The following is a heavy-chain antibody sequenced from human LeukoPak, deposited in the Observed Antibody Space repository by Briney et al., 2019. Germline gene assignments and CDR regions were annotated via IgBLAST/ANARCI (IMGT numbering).Heavy chain of an antibody. Sequence: PSETLSLTCAVYGGSFSGYYWSWIRQPPGKGLEWIGEINHSGSTNYNPSLKSRVTISVDTSKNQFSLKLSSVTAADTAVCYCARGRGFGELFTYWGQGTLVTVSS. CDR2: INHSGST. V-gene: IGHV4-34*01. D-gene: IGHD3-10*01. J-gene: IGHJ4*02. CDR3: ARGRGFGELFTY. CDR1: GGSFSGYY.